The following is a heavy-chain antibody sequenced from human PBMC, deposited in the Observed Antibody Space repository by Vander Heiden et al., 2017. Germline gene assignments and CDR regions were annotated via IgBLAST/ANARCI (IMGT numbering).Heavy chain of an antibody. CDR2: IYWNDLK. Sequence: QSTLKESGPTLVKHTQTLTLTCTGSGFSLMTSGVGVGWLRQPPGKAPEWLALIYWNDLKRYSPSLNNRLFITMDTSKDPVVLTLPTMAPLDTATYYCAYHHSFFHVWGRGTLVTVSS. J-gene: IGHJ2*01. CDR1: GFSLMTSGVG. CDR3: AYHHSFFHV. V-gene: IGHV2-5*01.